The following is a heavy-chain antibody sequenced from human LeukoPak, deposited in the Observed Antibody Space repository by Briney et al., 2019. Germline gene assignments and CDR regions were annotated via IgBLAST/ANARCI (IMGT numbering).Heavy chain of an antibody. V-gene: IGHV3-7*01. CDR3: ARDKRLLVRWGFDP. J-gene: IGHJ5*02. CDR1: DFTFISYW. D-gene: IGHD3-10*01. CDR2: IKQDGSEK. Sequence: GGSLRLSCAASDFTFISYWMTWVRQAPGKGLEWVANIKQDGSEKYYVDSVKGRFTISRDNAKNSLYLQMKSLRAEDTAVYYCARDKRLLVRWGFDPWGQGTLVTVSS.